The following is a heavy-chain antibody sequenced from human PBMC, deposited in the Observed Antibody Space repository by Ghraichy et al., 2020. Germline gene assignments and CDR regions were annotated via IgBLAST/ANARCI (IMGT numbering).Heavy chain of an antibody. CDR3: ARDRLGSGGYYDS. CDR1: GFTFRQFW. D-gene: IGHD1-26*01. CDR2: IKEDGSEK. J-gene: IGHJ4*02. Sequence: GGSLRLSCAASGFTFRQFWMSWVRQAPGKGLEWVAWVRQVPGKGLEWVANIKEDGSEKNYVDSVKGRFTISRDNAKNSLYLQMNSLRAEDTAVYYCARDRLGSGGYYDSWGQGTLVTVSS. V-gene: IGHV3-7*01.